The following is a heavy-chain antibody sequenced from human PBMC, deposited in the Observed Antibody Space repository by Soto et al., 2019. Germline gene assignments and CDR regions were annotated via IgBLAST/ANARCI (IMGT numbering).Heavy chain of an antibody. V-gene: IGHV3-30-3*01. J-gene: IGHJ3*02. CDR3: ARELYGDYGHDAFNI. CDR1: VFAFSSYA. D-gene: IGHD4-17*01. Sequence: PGGSLSLSCAASVFAFSSYAMDWFRQAPVTVLEWGALISYDGSTKYYADSVKGRFTISRDNSKNTLYLQMNSLRAEDTAVYYCARELYGDYGHDAFNIWGQGKMVTVS. CDR2: ISYDGSTK.